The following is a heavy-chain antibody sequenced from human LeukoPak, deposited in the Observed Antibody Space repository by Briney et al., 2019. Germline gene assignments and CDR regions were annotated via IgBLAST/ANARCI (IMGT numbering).Heavy chain of an antibody. Sequence: GGSLRLSCAASGFTFSSYSMNWVRQAPGKGLEWVSSISSSSSYIYYADSVKGRLTISRDNAKNSLYLQMNSLRAEDTAVYYCARDSAVANYDFWSGYFDYYMDVWGKGTTVTVSS. CDR2: ISSSSSYI. CDR1: GFTFSSYS. D-gene: IGHD3-3*01. V-gene: IGHV3-21*01. CDR3: ARDSAVANYDFWSGYFDYYMDV. J-gene: IGHJ6*03.